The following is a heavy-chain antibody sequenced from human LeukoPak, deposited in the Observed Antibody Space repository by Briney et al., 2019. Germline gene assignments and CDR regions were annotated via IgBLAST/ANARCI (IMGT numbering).Heavy chain of an antibody. CDR1: GFTFSSYS. Sequence: GGSLRLSCAASGFTFSSYSMNWVRQAPRKGLEWVSYISSSSSTIQYADSVKGRFTISRDNAKDSLYLQMNSLRAEDTAVYFSARSVFQGAFDIWGQGTLVTVSS. V-gene: IGHV3-48*01. J-gene: IGHJ3*02. D-gene: IGHD5/OR15-5a*01. CDR2: ISSSSSTI. CDR3: ARSVFQGAFDI.